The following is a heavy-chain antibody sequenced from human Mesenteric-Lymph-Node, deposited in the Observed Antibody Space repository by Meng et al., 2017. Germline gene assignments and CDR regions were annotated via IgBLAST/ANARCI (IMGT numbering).Heavy chain of an antibody. CDR1: VASISSSNYY. CDR3: ARGQKGYFDL. CDR2: IYNSGST. J-gene: IGHJ2*01. Sequence: QVQLQESGPGLLKPPQPLSLTWPCSVASISSSNYYWSWIRQPPGKGLEWSGHIYNSGSTYYNPSLKSRITISVDTSKNQFSLKLSSVTAADTAVYYCARGQKGYFDLWGRGTLVTVSS. V-gene: IGHV4-30-4*01.